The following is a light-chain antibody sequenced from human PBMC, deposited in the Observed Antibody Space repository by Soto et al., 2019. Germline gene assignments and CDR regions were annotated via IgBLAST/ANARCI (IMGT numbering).Light chain of an antibody. CDR1: KSVTTN. J-gene: IGKJ4*01. Sequence: EVVLTQSPAPRSVSLGEKDPIPGRARKSVTTNLAWYQHKPGQSPRLLISGASTGASGIPPRFSGSGSGTEFTLTIGRLQPADVAVYYCQQYGRWPDTFGGGTKVEIK. V-gene: IGKV3-15*01. CDR2: GAS. CDR3: QQYGRWPDT.